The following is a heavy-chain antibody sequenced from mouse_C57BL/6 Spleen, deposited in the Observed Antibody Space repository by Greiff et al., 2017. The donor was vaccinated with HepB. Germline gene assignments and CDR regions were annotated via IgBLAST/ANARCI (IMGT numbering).Heavy chain of an antibody. CDR1: GYSITSDY. Sequence: DVQLQESGPGLAKPSQTLSLTCSVTGYSITSDYWNWIRKFPGNKLEYMGYISYSGSTYYNPSLKSRISITRDTSKNQYYLQLNSVTTEDTATYYCARSHYYGSSGGAWFAYWGQGTLVTVSA. D-gene: IGHD1-1*01. CDR2: ISYSGST. V-gene: IGHV3-8*01. J-gene: IGHJ3*01. CDR3: ARSHYYGSSGGAWFAY.